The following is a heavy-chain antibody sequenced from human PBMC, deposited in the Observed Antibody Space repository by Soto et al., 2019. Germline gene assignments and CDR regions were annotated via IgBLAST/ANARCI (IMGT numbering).Heavy chain of an antibody. CDR1: GFTFSDYA. D-gene: IGHD6-6*01. J-gene: IGHJ4*02. Sequence: WGSLRLSCVASGFTFSDYALSWVRQAPGKGLEWVSGISAGGGATYYADSVMVRFSISRDNSKNTLYLQMNSRRAEDTAVYYCAKGIEYSSSGSDYFDYRGQGTLVTVSS. CDR3: AKGIEYSSSGSDYFDY. V-gene: IGHV3-23*01. CDR2: ISAGGGAT.